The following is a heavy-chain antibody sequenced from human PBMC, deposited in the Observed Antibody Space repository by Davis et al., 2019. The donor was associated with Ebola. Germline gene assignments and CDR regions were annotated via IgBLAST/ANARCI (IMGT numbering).Heavy chain of an antibody. D-gene: IGHD3-22*01. CDR2: ISAISYYI. V-gene: IGHV3-21*01. J-gene: IGHJ3*02. CDR1: GFTFSASS. CDR3: ARGGYYDSGGYSHAAFDI. Sequence: GESLKISCAASGFTFSASSMNWVRQAPGKGLEWVSSISAISYYIYYADSLKGRFTISRDNAKNSLYLQMNSLRAEDTAVYYCARGGYYDSGGYSHAAFDIWGQGTMVTVSS.